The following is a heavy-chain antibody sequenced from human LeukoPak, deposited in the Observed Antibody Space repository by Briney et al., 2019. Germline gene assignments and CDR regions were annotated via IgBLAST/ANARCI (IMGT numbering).Heavy chain of an antibody. V-gene: IGHV4-34*01. CDR1: GGSPRGYL. Sequence: PSETLSVTCAVRGGSPRGYLWTWIRQPPGKGLEWMGEIDHTGGTNYNPSLKTRVTISVDTSTNQLTLKLTSVTAADTAVYFCARTEESAQFFEYWGQGTLVTVSS. CDR3: ARTEESAQFFEY. J-gene: IGHJ1*01. D-gene: IGHD2/OR15-2a*01. CDR2: IDHTGGT.